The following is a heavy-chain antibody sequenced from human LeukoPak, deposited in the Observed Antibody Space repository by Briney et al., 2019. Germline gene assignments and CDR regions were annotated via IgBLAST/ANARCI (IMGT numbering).Heavy chain of an antibody. D-gene: IGHD2-2*02. CDR1: GFTFSSYS. V-gene: IGHV3-21*01. CDR2: ISSSSSYI. J-gene: IGHJ6*03. CDR3: ARDSLWPSDIVVVPAAIWAGWYMDV. Sequence: PGGSLRLSCAASGFTFSSYSMNWVRQAPGKGLEWVSSISSSSSYIYYADSVKGRFTISRDNAKNSLYLQMNSLRAEDTAVYYCARDSLWPSDIVVVPAAIWAGWYMDVWGKGTTVTISS.